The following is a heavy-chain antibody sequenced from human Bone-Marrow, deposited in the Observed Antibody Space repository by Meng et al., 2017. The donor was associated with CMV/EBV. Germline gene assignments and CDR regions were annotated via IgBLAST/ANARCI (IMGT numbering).Heavy chain of an antibody. D-gene: IGHD2-2*01. V-gene: IGHV3-30*04. Sequence: GESLKISCAASGFTFSSYAMHWVRQAPGKGLEWVAVISYDGSNKYYADSVKGRFTISRDNSKNALFLQMSSLRAEDTAVYYCAKGIVVVPAARYFDYWGQGTLVTVSS. CDR2: ISYDGSNK. CDR1: GFTFSSYA. J-gene: IGHJ4*02. CDR3: AKGIVVVPAARYFDY.